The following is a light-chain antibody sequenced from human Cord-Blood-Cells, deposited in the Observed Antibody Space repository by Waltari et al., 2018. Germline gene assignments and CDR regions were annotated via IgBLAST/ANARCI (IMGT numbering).Light chain of an antibody. CDR2: AAS. Sequence: DIQMTQSPSSLSASVADRVTITCRASQSISSYLNWYQQKPGKAPKLLIYAASSLQSGVPSTFSGSGSGTDFTLTISSLQPEDFATYYCQQSYSTPYTFGQGTKLEIK. CDR1: QSISSY. CDR3: QQSYSTPYT. V-gene: IGKV1-39*01. J-gene: IGKJ2*01.